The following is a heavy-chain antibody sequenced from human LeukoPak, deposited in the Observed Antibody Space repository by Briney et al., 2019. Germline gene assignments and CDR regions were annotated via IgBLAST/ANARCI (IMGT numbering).Heavy chain of an antibody. J-gene: IGHJ3*02. CDR2: ISYDGSNK. Sequence: GGSLRLSCAASGFTISSYAMHWVRQAPGKGLEWVAVISYDGSNKYYADSVKGRFTISRDNSKNTLYLQMNSLRAEDTAVYYCARDEYYDSSGFIHAFDIWGQGTMVTVSS. CDR1: GFTISSYA. D-gene: IGHD3-22*01. V-gene: IGHV3-30*04. CDR3: ARDEYYDSSGFIHAFDI.